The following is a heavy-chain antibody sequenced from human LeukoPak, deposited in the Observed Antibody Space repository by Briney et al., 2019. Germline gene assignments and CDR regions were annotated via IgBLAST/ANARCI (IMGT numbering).Heavy chain of an antibody. CDR2: SGTAGDT. Sequence: GGSLRLSCAASGFTFSSSAMNWVRQVAGKGLEWVSASGTAGDTYYADSVKGRFTISRDDSKNTLYLQMTSLRAEDTAVYYCAKKTPGTYPFDYWGQGTLVTISP. CDR3: AKKTPGTYPFDY. J-gene: IGHJ4*02. D-gene: IGHD6-13*01. CDR1: GFTFSSSA. V-gene: IGHV3-23*01.